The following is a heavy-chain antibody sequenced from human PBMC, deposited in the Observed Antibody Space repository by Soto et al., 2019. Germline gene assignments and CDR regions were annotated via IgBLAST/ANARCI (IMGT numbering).Heavy chain of an antibody. V-gene: IGHV3-23*01. D-gene: IGHD6-13*01. CDR3: AKDQGSSRYERDY. CDR2: SSGSGGST. CDR1: GFPFSNYA. J-gene: IGHJ4*02. Sequence: EVQLLESGGGLVQPGGSLRLSCAASGFPFSNYAVTWVRQSPGKGLEWVSTSSGSGGSTYYADSVKGRFTISRDNSKNTLYLQMNSLRAEDTAVYYCAKDQGSSRYERDYWGQGTLVTVSS.